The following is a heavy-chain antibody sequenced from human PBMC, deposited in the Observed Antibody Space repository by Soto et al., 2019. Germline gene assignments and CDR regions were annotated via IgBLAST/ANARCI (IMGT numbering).Heavy chain of an antibody. Sequence: QVQLVQSGAEVKKPGASVKVSCKASGYDFNSFGISWVRQAPGQGLEWMGWICAHNDNTFFARKFRVRVTMTTDTSTNTTYMELKSLRSDDTALYYCAKRPCRGASCYFDYWGQGTLVTVSS. CDR2: ICAHNDNT. CDR1: GYDFNSFG. D-gene: IGHD3-22*01. CDR3: AKRPCRGASCYFDY. V-gene: IGHV1-18*01. J-gene: IGHJ4*02.